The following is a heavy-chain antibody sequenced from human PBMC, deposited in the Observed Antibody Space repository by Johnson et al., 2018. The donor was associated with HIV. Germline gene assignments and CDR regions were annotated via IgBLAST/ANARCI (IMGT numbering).Heavy chain of an antibody. J-gene: IGHJ3*02. Sequence: VQPVESGGGLVQPGGSLRLSCAASGFTFSSYDMHWVRQATGKGLEWVSAIGTAGDTYYPGSVKGRFTISRDNSKNTLYLQMNSLRAEDTAVYYCAKTSRGSSWFDAFDIGGQGTMVTVSS. V-gene: IGHV3-13*01. CDR3: AKTSRGSSWFDAFDI. CDR2: IGTAGDT. CDR1: GFTFSSYD. D-gene: IGHD6-13*01.